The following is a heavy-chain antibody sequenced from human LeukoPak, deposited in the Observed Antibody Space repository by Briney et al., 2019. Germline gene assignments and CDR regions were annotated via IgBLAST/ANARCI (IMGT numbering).Heavy chain of an antibody. J-gene: IGHJ6*03. CDR1: GFTFSSYA. Sequence: GRSLRLSCAASGFTFSSYAMHWVRQAPGKGLEWVAVISYDGSNKYYADSVKGRFTISRDNSKNTLYLQMSSLRAEDTAVYYCAKNPGVAVTPYYYYMDVWGKGTTVTVPS. CDR2: ISYDGSNK. V-gene: IGHV3-30*04. D-gene: IGHD4-17*01. CDR3: AKNPGVAVTPYYYYMDV.